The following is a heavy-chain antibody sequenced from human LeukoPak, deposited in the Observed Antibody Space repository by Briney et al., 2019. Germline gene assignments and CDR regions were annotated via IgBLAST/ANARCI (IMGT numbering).Heavy chain of an antibody. V-gene: IGHV1-69*04. CDR1: GGTFSSYT. J-gene: IGHJ3*02. CDR3: ARDLRYYYGSGTGQDAFDI. CDR2: IIPILGIA. Sequence: GASVKVSCKASGGTFSSYTISWVRQAPGQGLEWMGRIIPILGIANYAQKFQGRVTITADKSTSTAYMELSGLRSEDTAVYYCARDLRYYYGSGTGQDAFDIWGQGTMVTVSS. D-gene: IGHD3-10*01.